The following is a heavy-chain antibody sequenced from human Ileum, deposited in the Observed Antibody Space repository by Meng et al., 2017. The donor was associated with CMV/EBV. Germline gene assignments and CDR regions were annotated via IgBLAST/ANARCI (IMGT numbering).Heavy chain of an antibody. CDR1: GFTFSTYW. D-gene: IGHD1-26*01. CDR2: IKQDGSEK. Sequence: GESLKISCAASGFTFSTYWMSWVRQGPGKGLEWVANIKQDGSEKYSVDSAKGRFTMSRDNAKKTLYLQMNSLRAEDTAVYYCARDLVAATAPNNWGQGTLVTVSS. V-gene: IGHV3-7*01. J-gene: IGHJ4*02. CDR3: ARDLVAATAPNN.